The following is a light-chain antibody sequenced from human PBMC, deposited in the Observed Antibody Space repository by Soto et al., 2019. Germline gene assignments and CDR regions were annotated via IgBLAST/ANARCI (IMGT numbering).Light chain of an antibody. CDR1: SSDVGGYNY. Sequence: QSVLTQPPSASWSPGQSVTISCTGASSDVGGYNYVSWYQQHPGKAPKLMIYEVTKRPSGVPDRFSGSKSGNTASLTVSGLQPEDEADYYCSSYAGGNNAYVFGTGTKVTVL. V-gene: IGLV2-8*01. CDR3: SSYAGGNNAYV. CDR2: EVT. J-gene: IGLJ1*01.